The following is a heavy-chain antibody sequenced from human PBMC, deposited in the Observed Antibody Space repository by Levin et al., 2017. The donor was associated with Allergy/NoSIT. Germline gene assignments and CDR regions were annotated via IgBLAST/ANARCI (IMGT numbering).Heavy chain of an antibody. V-gene: IGHV3-11*03. Sequence: GGSLRLSCAASGFTFSDYYMSWIRQAPGKGLEWVSYISSSSSYTNYADSVKGRFTISRDNAKNSLYLQMNSLRAEDTAVYYCARWDGDYYYFDYWGQGTLVTVSS. CDR1: GFTFSDYY. CDR3: ARWDGDYYYFDY. CDR2: ISSSSSYT. J-gene: IGHJ4*02. D-gene: IGHD4-17*01.